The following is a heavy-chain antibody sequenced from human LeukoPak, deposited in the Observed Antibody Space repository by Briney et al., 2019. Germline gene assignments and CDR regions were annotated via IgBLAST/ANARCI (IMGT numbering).Heavy chain of an antibody. CDR2: IYESGTT. Sequence: SETPSLTCAVYGESLNSYYWSWVRQPPGEGLEWIGEIYESGTTKYNPSLKSRATISMVPSKQQFSLSLNSVTAADTAVYYCARGAWATRLGSWGLGTPVIVSS. J-gene: IGHJ4*02. CDR3: ARGAWATRLGS. V-gene: IGHV4-34*01. D-gene: IGHD2-15*01. CDR1: GESLNSYY.